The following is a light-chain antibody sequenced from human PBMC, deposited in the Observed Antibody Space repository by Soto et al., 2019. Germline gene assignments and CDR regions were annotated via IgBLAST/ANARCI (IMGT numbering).Light chain of an antibody. J-gene: IGKJ5*01. CDR2: DTS. CDR3: QEYDAAPRIT. CDR1: QGIGST. Sequence: EIVMTQSPATLSVSPGEGATLSCRASQGIGSTLAWYQQKPGQTPRLLIYDTSIRATGVPARFRGSASGTEFTLTITSLQSEDFAVYYCQEYDAAPRITFGLGTRLEMK. V-gene: IGKV3-15*01.